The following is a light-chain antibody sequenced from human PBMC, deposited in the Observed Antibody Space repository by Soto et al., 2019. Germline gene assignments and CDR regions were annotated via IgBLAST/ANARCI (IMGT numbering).Light chain of an antibody. Sequence: ILLTQSPCTLSLSPGERATLSCRASQSVSYYLAWYQQKPGQAPRLLIYDASSRATGVPDTLSGSGSGTDFTLTISRLEPEDFAVYYCQQYGSSPTFGGGTKVDIK. V-gene: IGKV3-20*01. CDR3: QQYGSSPT. CDR1: QSVSYY. J-gene: IGKJ4*01. CDR2: DAS.